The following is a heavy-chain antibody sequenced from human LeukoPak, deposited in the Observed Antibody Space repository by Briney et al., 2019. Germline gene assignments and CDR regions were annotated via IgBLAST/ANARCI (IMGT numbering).Heavy chain of an antibody. Sequence: TGGSLRLSCAASGFTFSSYSMNWVRQAPGKGLEWVSSIRSSSSYIYYADSVKGRFTISRDNAKNSLYLQMNSLRAEDTAVYYCARGSGRTHFDYWGQGTLVTVSS. CDR3: ARGSGRTHFDY. CDR1: GFTFSSYS. V-gene: IGHV3-21*01. CDR2: IRSSSSYI. J-gene: IGHJ4*02. D-gene: IGHD3-3*01.